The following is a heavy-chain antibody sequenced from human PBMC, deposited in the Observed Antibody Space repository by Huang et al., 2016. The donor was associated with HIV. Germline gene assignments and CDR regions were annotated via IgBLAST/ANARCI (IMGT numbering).Heavy chain of an antibody. D-gene: IGHD6-13*01. CDR2: ISHDGKTK. CDR3: AKGGSAAAVLDF. CDR1: GFTFSSYG. V-gene: IGHV3-30*18. J-gene: IGHJ4*02. Sequence: QVQLVESGGGVVQPGRSLRISCAAAGFTFSSYGVHWVGRAPGKGLEWVAVISHDGKTKYYADSVKGRFSISRDNSKTTVYLQLNSLRVEDTAVYYCAKGGSAAAVLDFWGQGTLVTVSS.